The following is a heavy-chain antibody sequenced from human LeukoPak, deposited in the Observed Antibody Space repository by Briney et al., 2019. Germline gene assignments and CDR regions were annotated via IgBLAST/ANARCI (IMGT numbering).Heavy chain of an antibody. CDR3: ARGLLWFGELYRPGSPVNWFDP. CDR1: GGSISSGDYY. CDR2: IYYSGST. D-gene: IGHD3-10*01. V-gene: IGHV4-30-4*08. Sequence: SQTLSLTCTVSGGSISSGDYYWSWIRQPPGKGLEWIGYIYYSGSTYYNPSLKSRVTISVDTSKNQFSLKLSSVTAADTAVYYCARGLLWFGELYRPGSPVNWFDPWGQGTLVTVSS. J-gene: IGHJ5*02.